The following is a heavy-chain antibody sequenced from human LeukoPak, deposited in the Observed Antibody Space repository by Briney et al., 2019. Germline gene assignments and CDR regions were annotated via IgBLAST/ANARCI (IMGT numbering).Heavy chain of an antibody. CDR3: AKDLIAYSYGYAGRSNFDY. J-gene: IGHJ4*02. D-gene: IGHD5-18*01. CDR1: GNYW. V-gene: IGHV3-74*01. CDR2: INSDGSWT. Sequence: GGSLRLSCAASGNYWMHWVRQAPGKGLVWVSHINSDGSWTSYADSVKGRFTISRDNSKNTLYLQMNSLRAEDTAIYYCAKDLIAYSYGYAGRSNFDYWGQGTLVTVSS.